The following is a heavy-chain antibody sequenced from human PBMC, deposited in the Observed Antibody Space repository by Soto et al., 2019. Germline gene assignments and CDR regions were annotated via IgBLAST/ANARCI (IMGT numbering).Heavy chain of an antibody. J-gene: IGHJ4*02. D-gene: IGHD5-12*01. V-gene: IGHV1-69*02. CDR1: GGTFSDFT. CDR2: IIPILDIA. Sequence: QVQLVQSGAEVKKPGSSMKVSCKASGGTFSDFTVNWVRQAPGQGLEWMGRIIPILDIATAAQKFQGRLTITADKSTSTAYMELNSLRSEDTAMYYCRMNGYPFDYWGQGALVTGSS. CDR3: RMNGYPFDY.